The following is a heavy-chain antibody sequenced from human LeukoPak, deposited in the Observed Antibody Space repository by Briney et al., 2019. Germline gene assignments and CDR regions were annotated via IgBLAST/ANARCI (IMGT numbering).Heavy chain of an antibody. CDR1: GGSVNSGSYY. Sequence: SETLSLTCTVSGGSVNSGSYYWSWIRQPPGKGLEWIGYIYYSGSTNYNPSLKSRVTISVDTSKNQFSLKLSSVTAADTAVYYCAREGEQGDWGQGTLLTVSS. CDR2: IYYSGST. D-gene: IGHD6-13*01. J-gene: IGHJ4*02. CDR3: AREGEQGD. V-gene: IGHV4-61*01.